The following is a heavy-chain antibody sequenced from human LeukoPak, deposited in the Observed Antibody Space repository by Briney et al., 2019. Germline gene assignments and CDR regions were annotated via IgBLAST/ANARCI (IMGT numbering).Heavy chain of an antibody. CDR3: ARDFGYGSGSYGVN. Sequence: GGSLRLSCAASGFTFSSYWMSWVRQAPGKGLEWMANIKQDGSEKYYVDSVKGRFTISRDNAKNSLYLQMNSLRAEDTAVYYCARDFGYGSGSYGVNWGQGTLVTVSS. J-gene: IGHJ4*02. V-gene: IGHV3-7*01. CDR1: GFTFSSYW. CDR2: IKQDGSEK. D-gene: IGHD3-10*01.